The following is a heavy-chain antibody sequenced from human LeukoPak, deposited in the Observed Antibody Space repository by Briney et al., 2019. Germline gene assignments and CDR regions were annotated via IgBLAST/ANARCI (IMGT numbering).Heavy chain of an antibody. Sequence: ASVRVSCKASGFTFTSSAVQRVGQARGQRVERIGWIVVGSGNTNYAQKFQERVTITRDMSTSTAYMELSSLRSEDTAVYYCAAGRVVGASLAFDYWGQGTLVTVSS. CDR2: IVVGSGNT. CDR3: AAGRVVGASLAFDY. CDR1: GFTFTSSA. D-gene: IGHD1-26*01. J-gene: IGHJ4*02. V-gene: IGHV1-58*01.